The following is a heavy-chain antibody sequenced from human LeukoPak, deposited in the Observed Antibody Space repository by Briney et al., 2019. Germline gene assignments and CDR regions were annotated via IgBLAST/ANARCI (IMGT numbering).Heavy chain of an antibody. V-gene: IGHV7-4-1*02. CDR3: AKNGLGAVVKTD. J-gene: IGHJ4*02. CDR1: GYTFTSYA. Sequence: ALVNVSCKASGYTFTSYAMNGVRQAPGQGLEWMGWINTNTGNPTYAQGFTGRIVFSLDTSVSTVYLQISSLKGEDSAVYYCAKNGLGAVVKTDWGQGTLVTVSS. D-gene: IGHD3-22*01. CDR2: INTNTGNP.